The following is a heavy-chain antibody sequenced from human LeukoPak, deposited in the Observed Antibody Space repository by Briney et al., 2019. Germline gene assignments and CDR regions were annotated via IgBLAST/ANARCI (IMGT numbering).Heavy chain of an antibody. CDR2: INHSGST. V-gene: IGHV4-34*01. Sequence: SETLSLTCAVYGGSFSGYYWSWIRQPPGKGLEWIGEINHSGSTNYNPSLKSRVTISVDTSKNQFSLKLSSVTAADTAVYYCAREYYYGSGSSYFQHWGQGTLVTVSS. CDR3: AREYYYGSGSSYFQH. D-gene: IGHD3-10*01. J-gene: IGHJ1*01. CDR1: GGSFSGYY.